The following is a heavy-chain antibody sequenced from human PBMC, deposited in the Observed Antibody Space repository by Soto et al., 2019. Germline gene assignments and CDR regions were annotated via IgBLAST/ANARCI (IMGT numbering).Heavy chain of an antibody. D-gene: IGHD3-10*01. CDR1: GFTFSSYG. CDR2: ISYDGSNK. V-gene: IGHV3-30*18. CDR3: AKGHKGNYYGMDV. Sequence: QVQLVESGGGVVQPGRSLRLSCAASGFTFSSYGMHWVRQAPGKGLEWVAVISYDGSNKYYADSVKGRFTISRDNSKNTLYLQMNNLRAEDTAVYYCAKGHKGNYYGMDVWGQGTTVTVSS. J-gene: IGHJ6*02.